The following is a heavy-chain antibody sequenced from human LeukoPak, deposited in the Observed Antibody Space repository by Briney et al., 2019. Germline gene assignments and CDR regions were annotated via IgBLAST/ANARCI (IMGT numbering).Heavy chain of an antibody. CDR3: AREGTSGTHLNWFDP. V-gene: IGHV4-59*01. Sequence: SETLSLTCTVPGGSISSYYWSWIRQPPGKGLEWVGHIYGSGSTNYNPSLKSRVTLSVDTSKNQFSLKLSSVTAADTAVYYCAREGTSGTHLNWFDPWGQGTLVTVSS. D-gene: IGHD1-1*01. J-gene: IGHJ5*02. CDR2: IYGSGST. CDR1: GGSISSYY.